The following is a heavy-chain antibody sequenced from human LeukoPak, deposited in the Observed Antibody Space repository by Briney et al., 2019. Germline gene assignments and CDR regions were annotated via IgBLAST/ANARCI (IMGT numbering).Heavy chain of an antibody. J-gene: IGHJ4*02. Sequence: ASVKVSCKASGGTFSSYAISWVRQATGQGLEWMGGIIPIFGTANYAQKFQGRVTITADESTSTAYMELSSLRSEDTAVYYCATSSPYSGNYGYWGQGILVTVSS. CDR3: ATSSPYSGNYGY. D-gene: IGHD1-26*01. CDR2: IIPIFGTA. CDR1: GGTFSSYA. V-gene: IGHV1-69*13.